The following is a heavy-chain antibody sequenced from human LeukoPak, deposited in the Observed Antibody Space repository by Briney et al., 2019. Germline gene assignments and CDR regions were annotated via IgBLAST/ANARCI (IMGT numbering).Heavy chain of an antibody. J-gene: IGHJ4*02. D-gene: IGHD3-22*01. V-gene: IGHV3-30-3*01. Sequence: GGSLRLSCAASGFTFSSYWMSWVRQAPGKGLEWVAVISYDGSNKYYADSVKGRFTISRDNSKNTLYLQMNSLRAEDTAVYYCARDWGSDSSGPADYWGQGTLVTVSS. CDR2: ISYDGSNK. CDR1: GFTFSSYW. CDR3: ARDWGSDSSGPADY.